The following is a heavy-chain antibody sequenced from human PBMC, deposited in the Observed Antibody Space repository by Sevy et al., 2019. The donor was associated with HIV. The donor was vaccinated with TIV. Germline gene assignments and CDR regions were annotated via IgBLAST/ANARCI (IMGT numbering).Heavy chain of an antibody. CDR3: SRQNGDYEFAFDY. CDR1: GFTFNFHG. J-gene: IGHJ4*02. V-gene: IGHV3-30*19. D-gene: IGHD4-17*01. CDR2: VSYDGTKK. Sequence: GGSLRLSCAASGFTFNFHGMHWVRQAPGKGLEWVAAVSYDGTKKYYSDSVEGRFTVSRDNAKNTLFLQMNSLRPEDTAVYYCSRQNGDYEFAFDYWGQGTLLTVSS.